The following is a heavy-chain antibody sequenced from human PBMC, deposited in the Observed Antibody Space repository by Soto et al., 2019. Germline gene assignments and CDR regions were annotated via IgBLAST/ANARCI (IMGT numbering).Heavy chain of an antibody. V-gene: IGHV3-30*18. CDR3: AKTRYSSSWYPMGY. CDR1: GFTFSSYG. CDR2: ISYDGSNK. Sequence: QVQLVESGGGVVQPGRSLRLSCAASGFTFSSYGMHWVRQAPGKGLEWVAVISYDGSNKYYADSVKGRFTISRDNSKNTLYLQMNSLRAEDTAVYYCAKTRYSSSWYPMGYWGQGTLVTVSS. D-gene: IGHD6-13*01. J-gene: IGHJ4*02.